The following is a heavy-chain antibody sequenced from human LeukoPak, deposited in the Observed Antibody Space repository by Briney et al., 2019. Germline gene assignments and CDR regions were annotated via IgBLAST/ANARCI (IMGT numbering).Heavy chain of an antibody. J-gene: IGHJ4*02. CDR3: ARDPMADFDY. Sequence: PGGSLRLSCAASGFTVSSNHMNWVRQAPGKGLEWVAVISSDGRNKIYADSVKGRFTISRDNSQNTLFLQMNSLRTEDTAVYYCARDPMADFDYWGQGTLVTVSS. CDR1: GFTVSSNH. V-gene: IGHV3-30*03. CDR2: ISSDGRNK. D-gene: IGHD2-8*01.